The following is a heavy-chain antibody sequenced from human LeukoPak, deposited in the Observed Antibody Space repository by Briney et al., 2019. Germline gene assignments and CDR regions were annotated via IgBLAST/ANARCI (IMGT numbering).Heavy chain of an antibody. J-gene: IGHJ4*02. V-gene: IGHV4-39*01. CDR2: IYYSGST. CDR3: ARHIPPPAGFWSSYLDS. Sequence: SETLCLSCNDSGGSISSGNKYWGWIRQPPGKGLEWIGSIYYSGSTYYNPSLKSRVTISVDTSKNQFSLKLSSMTAADTAVYYCARHIPPPAGFWSSYLDSWGQGTLVTVSS. CDR1: GGSISSGNKY. D-gene: IGHD3-3*01.